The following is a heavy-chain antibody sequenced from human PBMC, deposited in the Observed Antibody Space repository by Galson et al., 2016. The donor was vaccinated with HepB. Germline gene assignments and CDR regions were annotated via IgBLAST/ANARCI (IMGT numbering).Heavy chain of an antibody. CDR3: ARVTENYYDAS. CDR1: GYTFINYY. Sequence: CKASGYTFINYYMHWVRQAPGQGLEWMGWINPNSGGTDYAQKFQGRVTMTRDTSISTAYMELSRLRSDDTAVYCCARVTENYYDASWGQGTLITVSS. D-gene: IGHD3-22*01. CDR2: INPNSGGT. V-gene: IGHV1-2*02. J-gene: IGHJ4*02.